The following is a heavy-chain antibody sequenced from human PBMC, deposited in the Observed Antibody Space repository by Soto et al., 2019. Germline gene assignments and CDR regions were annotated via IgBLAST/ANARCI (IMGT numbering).Heavy chain of an antibody. Sequence: AESLTISCEVSGYSFTSYWIAWVLQMPGKGLEWMGIIYPGDSDTRYSPSFQGQVTISADKSISTAYLQWSSLKASDTAMYYCARPNYYDSSGYYWFAFDIWGQGTMVTVSS. V-gene: IGHV5-51*01. CDR2: IYPGDSDT. D-gene: IGHD3-22*01. CDR1: GYSFTSYW. CDR3: ARPNYYDSSGYYWFAFDI. J-gene: IGHJ3*02.